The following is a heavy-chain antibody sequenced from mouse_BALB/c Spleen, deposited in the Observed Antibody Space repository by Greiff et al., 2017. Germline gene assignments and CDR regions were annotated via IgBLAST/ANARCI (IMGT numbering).Heavy chain of an antibody. V-gene: IGHV1S137*01. J-gene: IGHJ3*01. Sequence: VQLQQSGAELVRPGVSVKISCKGSGYTFTDYAMHWVKQSHAKSLEWIGVISTYYGDASYNQKFKGKATMTVDKSSSTAYMELARLTSEDSAIYYCAREGGNYAWFAYWGQGTLVTVSA. CDR1: GYTFTDYA. D-gene: IGHD2-1*01. CDR3: AREGGNYAWFAY. CDR2: ISTYYGDA.